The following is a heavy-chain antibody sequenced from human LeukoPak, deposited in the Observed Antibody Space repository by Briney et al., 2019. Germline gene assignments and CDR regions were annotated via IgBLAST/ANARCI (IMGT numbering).Heavy chain of an antibody. D-gene: IGHD3-10*01. Sequence: GGSLRLSCAASGFTFSSYDMSWVRQAPGKGLEWVSAISGSGGSTYYADSVKGRFTISRDNSKNTLYLQMNSLRAEDTAVYYCAKVRLLWFGELPYLADAFDIWGQGTMVTVSS. CDR1: GFTFSSYD. J-gene: IGHJ3*02. CDR3: AKVRLLWFGELPYLADAFDI. V-gene: IGHV3-23*01. CDR2: ISGSGGST.